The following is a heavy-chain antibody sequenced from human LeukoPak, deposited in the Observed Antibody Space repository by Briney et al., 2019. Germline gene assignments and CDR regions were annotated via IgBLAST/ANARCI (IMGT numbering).Heavy chain of an antibody. D-gene: IGHD2-2*01. CDR3: ARDCSSTSCYPHYYYYGMDV. J-gene: IGHJ6*02. Sequence: GRSLRLSCAASGFTFDDYAMHWVRQAPGKGLEWVANIKQGGSEKYYVDSVKGRFTISRDNAKNSLYLQMNSLRAEDTAVYYCARDCSSTSCYPHYYYYGMDVWGQGTTVTVSS. V-gene: IGHV3-7*01. CDR1: GFTFDDYA. CDR2: IKQGGSEK.